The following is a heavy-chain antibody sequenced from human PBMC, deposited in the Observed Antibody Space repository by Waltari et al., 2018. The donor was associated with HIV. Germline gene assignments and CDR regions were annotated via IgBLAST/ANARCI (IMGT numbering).Heavy chain of an antibody. J-gene: IGHJ4*02. CDR1: GFTFSSYG. Sequence: QVQLVESGGGVAQPGGSLRLSCAASGFTFSSYGMHWVRQAPGKGLEWVAFRRYDGSNKYYADSVKRRFTISRDNSKNTLYRQMNSRRAEDTAVYYCAKDTSGEFDYWGQGTLVTVSS. CDR2: RRYDGSNK. V-gene: IGHV3-30*02. CDR3: AKDTSGEFDY. D-gene: IGHD2-15*01.